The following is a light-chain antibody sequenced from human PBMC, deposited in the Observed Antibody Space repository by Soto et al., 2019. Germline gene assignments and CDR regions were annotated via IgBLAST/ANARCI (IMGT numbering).Light chain of an antibody. CDR3: QQYGSSPVT. J-gene: IGKJ4*01. CDR2: DSF. Sequence: EIVLTQSPATLSVSPGERATLSCGASQSVASSSLAWYQERPGLAPRLLIYDSFSRAPGIPDRFSGSGSGTDFTLTISRLEPEDFAVYFCQQYGSSPVTFGGGTKVDIK. V-gene: IGKV3D-20*01. CDR1: QSVASSS.